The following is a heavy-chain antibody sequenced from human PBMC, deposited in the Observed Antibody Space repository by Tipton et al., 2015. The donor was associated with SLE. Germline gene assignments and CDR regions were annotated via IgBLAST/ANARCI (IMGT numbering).Heavy chain of an antibody. CDR1: GITLSQFD. CDR3: ARTLCSGGSCWIDAFDI. Sequence: SLRLSCTTSGITLSQFDMNWVRQAPEEGLEWVSHIRRGDDAAYYADSVKGRFTISRDSAKNSLNLQMHSLRAEDTALYYCARTLCSGGSCWIDAFDIWGLGTMVTVSS. V-gene: IGHV3-48*03. CDR2: IRRGDDAA. J-gene: IGHJ3*02. D-gene: IGHD2-15*01.